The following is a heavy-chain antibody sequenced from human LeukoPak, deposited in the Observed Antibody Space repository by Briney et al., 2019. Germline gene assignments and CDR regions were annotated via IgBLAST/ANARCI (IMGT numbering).Heavy chain of an antibody. J-gene: IGHJ4*02. Sequence: GGSLRLSCAASGFIFSDHYMNWVRQAPGKGLEWISYISSSGRTTNYADSVKGRFTISRDNAKNSLYLQMNSLKDGDTAVYYCATSGTYRFDYWGQGTLVTVSS. V-gene: IGHV3-11*04. CDR3: ATSGTYRFDY. CDR2: ISSSGRTT. D-gene: IGHD1-26*01. CDR1: GFIFSDHY.